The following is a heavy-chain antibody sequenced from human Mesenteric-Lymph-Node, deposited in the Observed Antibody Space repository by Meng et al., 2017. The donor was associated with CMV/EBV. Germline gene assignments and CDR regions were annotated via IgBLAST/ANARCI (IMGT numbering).Heavy chain of an antibody. J-gene: IGHJ6*02. CDR1: GFTFSRYW. V-gene: IGHV3-7*01. D-gene: IGHD3-3*01. CDR3: ARGGRGYDFWSGYFEDGMDV. Sequence: GESLKISCAASGFTFSRYWMVWVRQAPGKGLEWVANIKGDDNKKYYLDSVKGRFTISRDNAKNSLYLQMNSLRAEDTAVYYCARGGRGYDFWSGYFEDGMDVWGQGTTVTVSS. CDR2: IKGDDNKK.